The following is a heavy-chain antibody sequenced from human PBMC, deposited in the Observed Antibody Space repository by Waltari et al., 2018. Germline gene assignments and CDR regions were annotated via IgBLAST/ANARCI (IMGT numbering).Heavy chain of an antibody. CDR1: GFTFSSYG. CDR3: ARFPFLGIAAAGGDYMDV. Sequence: QVQLVESGGGVVQPGGSLRLSCAASGFTFSSYGMHWVRQAPGKGLEWVAFIRYDGSNKYYADSVKGRFTISRDNSKNTLYLQMNSLRAEDTAVYYCARFPFLGIAAAGGDYMDVWGKGTTVTISS. CDR2: IRYDGSNK. D-gene: IGHD6-13*01. J-gene: IGHJ6*03. V-gene: IGHV3-30*02.